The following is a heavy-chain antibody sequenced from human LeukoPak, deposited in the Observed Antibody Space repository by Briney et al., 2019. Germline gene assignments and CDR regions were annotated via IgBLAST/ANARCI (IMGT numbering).Heavy chain of an antibody. V-gene: IGHV4-4*07. Sequence: SETLSLTCTVSGGSISSYYWSWIRQPAGKGLEWIGRIYTSGSTNYNPSLKSRVTMSVDTSKNQFSLKLSSVTAADPAVYYCAKVIITFGGVIEGGFFDYWGQGTLVTVSS. CDR1: GGSISSYY. CDR2: IYTSGST. CDR3: AKVIITFGGVIEGGFFDY. J-gene: IGHJ4*02. D-gene: IGHD3-16*02.